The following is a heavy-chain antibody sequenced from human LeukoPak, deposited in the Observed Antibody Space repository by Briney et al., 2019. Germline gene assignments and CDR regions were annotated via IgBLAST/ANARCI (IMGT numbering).Heavy chain of an antibody. J-gene: IGHJ6*02. CDR3: ARTLRNYYYGMDV. CDR1: GGSFSGYY. V-gene: IGHV4-34*01. Sequence: SETLSLTCAVYGGSFSGYYWSWICQPPGKGLEWIGEINHSGSTNYNPSLKSRVTISVDTSKNQFSLKLSSVTAADTAVYYCARTLRNYYYGMDVWGQGTTVTVSS. D-gene: IGHD4-17*01. CDR2: INHSGST.